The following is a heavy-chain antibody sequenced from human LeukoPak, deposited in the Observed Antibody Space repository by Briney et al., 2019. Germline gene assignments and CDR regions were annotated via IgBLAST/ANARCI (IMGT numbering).Heavy chain of an antibody. J-gene: IGHJ4*02. CDR3: AKDRYSSSSPYFDC. CDR2: ISGSDGST. D-gene: IGHD6-13*01. V-gene: IGHV3-23*01. CDR1: GFTFSSYA. Sequence: GGSLRLSCAASGFTFSSYAMSWVRQAPGKGLEWVSAISGSDGSTYYADSVKGRFTISRDNSKNTLYLQMNSLRAEDTAVYYCAKDRYSSSSPYFDCWGQGTLATVSS.